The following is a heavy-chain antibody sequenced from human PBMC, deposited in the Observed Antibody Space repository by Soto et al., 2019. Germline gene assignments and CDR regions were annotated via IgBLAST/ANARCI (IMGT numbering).Heavy chain of an antibody. J-gene: IGHJ3*02. CDR2: INPSGGST. D-gene: IGHD2-15*01. CDR1: GYTFTSYY. Sequence: ASEKVSCKASGYTFTSYYMHWVRQAPGQGLEWMGIINPSGGSTSYAQKFQGRVTMTRDTSTSTVYMELSSLRSEDTAVYYCARDPPRACSGGSCYSERGAFDIWGQGTMVT. V-gene: IGHV1-46*01. CDR3: ARDPPRACSGGSCYSERGAFDI.